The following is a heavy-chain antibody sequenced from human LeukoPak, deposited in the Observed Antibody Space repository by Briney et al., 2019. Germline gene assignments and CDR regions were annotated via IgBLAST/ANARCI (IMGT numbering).Heavy chain of an antibody. CDR2: IYYSGST. Sequence: PSETLSLTCTVSGVSISSYYWSWIRQPPGKGLEWIGYIYYSGSTNYNPSLKSRVTISVDTSKNQFSLKLSSVTAADTAVYYCARDRRGPPDSWGQGTLVTVSS. V-gene: IGHV4-59*01. CDR1: GVSISSYY. CDR3: ARDRRGPPDS. J-gene: IGHJ4*02.